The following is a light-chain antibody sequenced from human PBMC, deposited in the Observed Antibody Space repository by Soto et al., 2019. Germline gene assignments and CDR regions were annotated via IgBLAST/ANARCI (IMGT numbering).Light chain of an antibody. V-gene: IGKV1-39*01. CDR1: QSISNH. J-gene: IGKJ1*01. CDR2: SAS. Sequence: DIQMTQSPSSLSASVEDRVIITCRASQSISNHLNWYQQKPGKAPNLLIYSASILESGVPSRFSGSGSGTDFTLTISSLQPEDFATYFCQQSYSRPRTFGQGTKV. CDR3: QQSYSRPRT.